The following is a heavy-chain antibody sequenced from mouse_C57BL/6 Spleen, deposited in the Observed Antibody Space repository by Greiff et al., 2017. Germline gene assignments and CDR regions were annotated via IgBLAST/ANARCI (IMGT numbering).Heavy chain of an antibody. CDR2: IDPETGGT. CDR1: GYTFTDYE. J-gene: IGHJ3*01. CDR3: TRLDYYGSSSFAY. V-gene: IGHV1-15*01. D-gene: IGHD1-1*01. Sequence: VQLQESGAELVRPGASVTLSCKASGYTFTDYEMHWVKQTPVHGLEWIGAIDPETGGTAYNQKFKGKAILTADKSSSTAYMELRSLTSEDSAVYYGTRLDYYGSSSFAYWGQGTLVTVSA.